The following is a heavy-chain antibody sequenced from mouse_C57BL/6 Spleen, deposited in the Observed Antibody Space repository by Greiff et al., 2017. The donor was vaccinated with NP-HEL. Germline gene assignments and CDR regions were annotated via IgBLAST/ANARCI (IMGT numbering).Heavy chain of an antibody. CDR3: ARPHYYGSSSWYFDV. V-gene: IGHV1-72*01. Sequence: QVQLQQPGAELVKPGASVQLSCKASGYTFTSYWMHWVKQRPGRCLVWIGRIDPNRGGTKYNEKFKSKATLTVDKPSSTAYMQLSSLTSEDSAVYYCARPHYYGSSSWYFDVWGTGTTVTVSS. CDR2: IDPNRGGT. J-gene: IGHJ1*03. D-gene: IGHD1-1*01. CDR1: GYTFTSYW.